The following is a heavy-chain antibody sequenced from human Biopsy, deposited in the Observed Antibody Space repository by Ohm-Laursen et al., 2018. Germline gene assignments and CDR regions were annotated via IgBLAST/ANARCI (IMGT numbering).Heavy chain of an antibody. J-gene: IGHJ5*02. Sequence: ASVKVSCKASGAIFSNYAITWVRQAPGQGLEWMGGIIPLFGAPNYAQKFQGRLTITADESKSTTYMELSSLRSEDTAVYYCARLAQIYGDSPFDPWGQGTLVTGSS. CDR1: GAIFSNYA. V-gene: IGHV1-69*13. D-gene: IGHD4-17*01. CDR3: ARLAQIYGDSPFDP. CDR2: IIPLFGAP.